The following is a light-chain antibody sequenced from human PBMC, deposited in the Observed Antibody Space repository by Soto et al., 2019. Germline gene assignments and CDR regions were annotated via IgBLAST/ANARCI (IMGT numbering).Light chain of an antibody. CDR3: QQLRMYPST. J-gene: IGKJ4*01. Sequence: IQLTQSPSALSASLVYRLTITCRASQDIAIYLAWYQQKPGEAPRLLIYAASTLYGGVPSRFSGSGSGTDFALTITSLQAEDFATYYCQQLRMYPSTFGGGTKVDIK. V-gene: IGKV1-9*01. CDR1: QDIAIY. CDR2: AAS.